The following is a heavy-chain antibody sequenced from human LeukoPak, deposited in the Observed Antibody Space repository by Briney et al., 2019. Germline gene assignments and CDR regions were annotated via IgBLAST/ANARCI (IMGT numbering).Heavy chain of an antibody. Sequence: SETLSLTCTVSGGSISSRSYYWGWIRQPPGKGLEWIGSVHYSGSTYYNPSLKSRVTTSVDTSKNQFSLKLSSVTAADTAVYYCARQPAYSSSNWFDPWGQGTLVTVSS. J-gene: IGHJ5*02. V-gene: IGHV4-39*01. CDR3: ARQPAYSSSNWFDP. D-gene: IGHD6-6*01. CDR1: GGSISSRSYY. CDR2: VHYSGST.